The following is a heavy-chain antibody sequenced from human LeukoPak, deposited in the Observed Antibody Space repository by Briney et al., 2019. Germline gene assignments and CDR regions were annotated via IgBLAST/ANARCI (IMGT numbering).Heavy chain of an antibody. D-gene: IGHD3-22*01. Sequence: PGGSLRLSCAASGFTCSDYFMAWARQAPGKGLEWVGRTRNKAHGFTTEYAASVKGRFTISRDDPQNSIYLQMNSLKTEDTAVYFCVRSDSTGYLNYWGQGTLVTVSS. J-gene: IGHJ4*02. CDR2: TRNKAHGFTT. CDR1: GFTCSDYF. CDR3: VRSDSTGYLNY. V-gene: IGHV3-72*01.